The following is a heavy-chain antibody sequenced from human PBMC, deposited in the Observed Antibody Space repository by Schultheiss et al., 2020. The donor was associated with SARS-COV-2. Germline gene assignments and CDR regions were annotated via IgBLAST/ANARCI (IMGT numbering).Heavy chain of an antibody. CDR3: AVTWGSTWYYFDS. V-gene: IGHV3-21*01. J-gene: IGHJ4*02. CDR2: IREGSSNA. D-gene: IGHD6-13*01. CDR1: GFTFSRYH. Sequence: GGSLRLSCSASGFTFSRYHMTWVRQAPGKGLEWVSSIREGSSNAYYTDSLQGRSTISRDDAENSLYLQMNSLRIEDKAVYYCAVTWGSTWYYFDSWGQGTLVTVSS.